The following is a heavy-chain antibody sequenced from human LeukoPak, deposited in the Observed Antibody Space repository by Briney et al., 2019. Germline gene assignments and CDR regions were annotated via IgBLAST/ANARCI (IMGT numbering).Heavy chain of an antibody. CDR2: ISSSSSYI. Sequence: GGSLRLSCAASGFTFSSYSMNWVRQAPGKGLEWVSSISSSSSYIYYADSVKGRFTISRDNAKNSLYLQMNSLRAEDTAVYYCARRIAAAGHFDYWGQGTLVTVSS. J-gene: IGHJ4*02. D-gene: IGHD6-13*01. CDR3: ARRIAAAGHFDY. V-gene: IGHV3-21*01. CDR1: GFTFSSYS.